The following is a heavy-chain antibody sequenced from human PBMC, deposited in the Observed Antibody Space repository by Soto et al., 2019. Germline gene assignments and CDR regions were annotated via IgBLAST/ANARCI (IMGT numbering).Heavy chain of an antibody. CDR1: GFTFSTYW. V-gene: IGHV3-7*01. Sequence: GGSLRLSCVASGFTFSTYWMSWVRLAPGTGLEWVATIKQDGNDKYYLDSVKGRFAISRDNAENTLYLQMDSLRDEDTAVYYCVRDGVGGTVFFGFLDYWGQGTLVTVSS. D-gene: IGHD1-26*01. CDR2: IKQDGNDK. CDR3: VRDGVGGTVFFGFLDY. J-gene: IGHJ4*02.